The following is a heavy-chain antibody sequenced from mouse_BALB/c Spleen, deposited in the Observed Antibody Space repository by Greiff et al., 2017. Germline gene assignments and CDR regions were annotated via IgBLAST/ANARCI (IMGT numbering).Heavy chain of an antibody. CDR3: AREFAY. CDR1: GFTFSSYG. V-gene: IGHV5-6-3*01. J-gene: IGHJ3*01. Sequence: EVKLVESGGGLVQPGGSLKLSCAASGFTFSSYGMSWVRQTPDKRLELVATINSNGGSTYYPDSVKGRFTISRDNAKNTLYLQMSSLKSEDTAMYYCAREFAYWGQGTLVTVSA. CDR2: INSNGGST.